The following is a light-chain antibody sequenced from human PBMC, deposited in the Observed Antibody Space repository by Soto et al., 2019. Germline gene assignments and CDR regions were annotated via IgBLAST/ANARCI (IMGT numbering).Light chain of an antibody. J-gene: IGLJ1*01. CDR2: AVS. V-gene: IGLV2-8*01. Sequence: QSALTQPPSASGSPGQSVTISCTGTISDVGGYNYVSWYQQHPGKAPKLMIYAVSKRPSGVPDRFSGSKSGNTASLTVSGLQVEDEADYYCSSYAGSNNFVFGTGTKLTVL. CDR3: SSYAGSNNFV. CDR1: ISDVGGYNY.